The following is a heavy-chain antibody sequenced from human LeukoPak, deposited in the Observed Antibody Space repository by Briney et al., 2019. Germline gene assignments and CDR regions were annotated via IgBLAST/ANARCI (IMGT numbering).Heavy chain of an antibody. CDR2: TSGSGGST. CDR3: AKRIIPWGVFDY. D-gene: IGHD7-27*01. Sequence: GGSLRLSCAASGFTFSSYAMSWVRQAPGKGLEWVSATSGSGGSTYYADSVKGRFTISRDNSKNTLYLQMNSLRAEDTAVYYCAKRIIPWGVFDYWGQGTLVTVSS. J-gene: IGHJ4*02. CDR1: GFTFSSYA. V-gene: IGHV3-23*01.